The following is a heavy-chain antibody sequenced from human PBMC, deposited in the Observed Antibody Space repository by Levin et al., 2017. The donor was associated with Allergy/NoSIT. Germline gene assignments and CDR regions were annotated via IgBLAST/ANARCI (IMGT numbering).Heavy chain of an antibody. Sequence: GESLKISCAASGLTFANYWMHWVHQVPGKGLVWLCRVNSDGSDTVYADSVKGRLTISRDNAKNTLYLQMSSLRAEDTAVYYCATGGNQYYDYWGQGTLVTVSS. V-gene: IGHV3-74*01. CDR3: ATGGNQYYDY. CDR1: GLTFANYW. D-gene: IGHD2/OR15-2a*01. CDR2: VNSDGSDT. J-gene: IGHJ4*02.